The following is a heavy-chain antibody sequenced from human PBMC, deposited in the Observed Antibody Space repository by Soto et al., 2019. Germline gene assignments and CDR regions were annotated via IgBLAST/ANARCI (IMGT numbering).Heavy chain of an antibody. CDR3: AREPRLPGYSSGWYGPHFAY. D-gene: IGHD6-19*01. J-gene: IGHJ4*02. Sequence: GGSLRLSCAASGFTFSSYEMNWVRQAPGKGLEWVSYISSSGSTIYYADSVKGRFTISRDNAKNSLYLQMNSLRAEDTAVYYCAREPRLPGYSSGWYGPHFAYWGQGTLGTVS. CDR2: ISSSGSTI. V-gene: IGHV3-48*03. CDR1: GFTFSSYE.